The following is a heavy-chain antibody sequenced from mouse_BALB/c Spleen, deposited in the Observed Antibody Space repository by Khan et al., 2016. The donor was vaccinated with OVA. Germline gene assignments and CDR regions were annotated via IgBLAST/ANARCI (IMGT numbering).Heavy chain of an antibody. CDR2: IDPETGVT. V-gene: IGHV1-15*01. CDR3: TSRDYGSTYGFAY. J-gene: IGHJ3*01. CDR1: GYTFTDYE. Sequence: ESGAELVRPGASVTLSCKASGYTFTDYELHWMKQTPVHGLEWIGAIDPETGVTAYNQMFKGKATLTADKASSTAYMELRSLTSEGSAAXYCTSRDYGSTYGFAYWGQGTLVTVSA. D-gene: IGHD1-1*01.